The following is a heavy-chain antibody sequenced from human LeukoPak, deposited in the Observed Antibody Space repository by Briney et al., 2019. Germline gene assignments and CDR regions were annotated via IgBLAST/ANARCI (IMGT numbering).Heavy chain of an antibody. CDR2: IYYSGST. J-gene: IGHJ4*02. D-gene: IGHD2-2*01. Sequence: PSQTLSLTCTVSGGSISSGSYYWGWIRQPPGKGLEWIGSIYYSGSTYYNPSLKSRVTISVDTSKNQFSLKLSSVTAADTAVYYCARLRDVVVPAACDYWGQGTLVTVSS. V-gene: IGHV4-39*01. CDR1: GGSISSGSYY. CDR3: ARLRDVVVPAACDY.